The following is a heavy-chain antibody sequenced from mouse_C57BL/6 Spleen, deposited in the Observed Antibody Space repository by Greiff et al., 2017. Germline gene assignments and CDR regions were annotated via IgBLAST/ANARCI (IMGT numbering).Heavy chain of an antibody. Sequence: EVQLQQSGAELVRPGASVKLSCTASGFNIKDDYMHWVKQRPEQGLEWIGWIDPENGDTEYASKFQGKATITADTSSNTAYLQLSSLTSEDTAVYYCTTPVVAQYYYAMDYWGQGTSVTVSS. D-gene: IGHD1-1*01. CDR3: TTPVVAQYYYAMDY. CDR1: GFNIKDDY. CDR2: IDPENGDT. V-gene: IGHV14-4*01. J-gene: IGHJ4*01.